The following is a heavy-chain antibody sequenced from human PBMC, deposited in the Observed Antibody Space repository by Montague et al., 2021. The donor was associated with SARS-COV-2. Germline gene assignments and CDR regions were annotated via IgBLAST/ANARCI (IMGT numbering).Heavy chain of an antibody. D-gene: IGHD3-22*01. CDR3: AHRLARHYDTSAYLWCPFDY. CDR1: GFSLSTNGVG. Sequence: VKPTQTLTLTCIFSGFSLSTNGVGVGWIRQPPGKALEWLALIYWDDDKRYSPSLKSRLTITKDTSKNQVVLTMTNMDPVDTATYYCAHRLARHYDTSAYLWCPFDYWGQGTLVTVSS. CDR2: IYWDDDK. J-gene: IGHJ4*02. V-gene: IGHV2-5*02.